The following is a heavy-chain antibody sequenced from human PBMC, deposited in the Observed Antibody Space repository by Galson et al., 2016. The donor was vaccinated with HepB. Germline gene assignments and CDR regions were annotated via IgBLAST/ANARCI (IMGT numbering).Heavy chain of an antibody. CDR3: ARDDWGSGWDNDAFDI. J-gene: IGHJ3*02. Sequence: SETLSLTCTVSGGAISNHYWSWIRQPPGKGLEWIGYVYSTGSTKYNPSLKSRVTISVDTSKRQFSLNLSSVTAADTAVYYCARDDWGSGWDNDAFDIWGQGTMVTVSS. D-gene: IGHD6-19*01. CDR1: GGAISNHY. V-gene: IGHV4-59*11. CDR2: VYSTGST.